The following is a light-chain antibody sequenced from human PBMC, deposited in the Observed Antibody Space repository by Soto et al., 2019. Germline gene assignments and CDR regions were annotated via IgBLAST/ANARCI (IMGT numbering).Light chain of an antibody. J-gene: IGLJ1*01. V-gene: IGLV2-14*01. CDR3: RSYTSSSTQV. CDR2: EVS. CDR1: SSGVGGYNY. Sequence: QSVLTQPASVSGSPGQSITISCTGTSSGVGGYNYVSWYQQHPGKAPKLMIYEVSYRPSGVSIRFSGSKSGNTASLTISGLQAEDEADYYCRSYTSSSTQVFGTGTKVTAL.